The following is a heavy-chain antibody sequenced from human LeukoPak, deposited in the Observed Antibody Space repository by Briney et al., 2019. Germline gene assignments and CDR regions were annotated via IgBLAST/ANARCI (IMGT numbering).Heavy chain of an antibody. J-gene: IGHJ5*02. D-gene: IGHD1-14*01. CDR1: GGSISSGGYY. Sequence: SETLSLTCTVSGGSISSGGYYWSWIRQPPGKGLKWIGYIYHSGSTYYNPSLKSRVTISVDRSKNQFSLKLSSVTAADTAVYYCARDSLVLAPWGQGTLVTVSS. CDR2: IYHSGST. V-gene: IGHV4-30-2*01. CDR3: ARDSLVLAP.